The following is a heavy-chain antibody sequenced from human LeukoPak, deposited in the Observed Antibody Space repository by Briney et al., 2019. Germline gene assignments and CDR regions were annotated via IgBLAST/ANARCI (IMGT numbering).Heavy chain of an antibody. J-gene: IGHJ5*02. Sequence: SQTLSLTCTVSGVSISSGGYYWRWIRQHPGKGLEWIVYIYYSGSTYYNPSLKRRVTISVDTSKNQFSLKLSSVTAADTAVYYCARVFYSSSSFFGEFDPWGQGTLVTVSS. CDR3: ARVFYSSSSFFGEFDP. CDR1: GVSISSGGYY. V-gene: IGHV4-31*03. CDR2: IYYSGST. D-gene: IGHD6-6*01.